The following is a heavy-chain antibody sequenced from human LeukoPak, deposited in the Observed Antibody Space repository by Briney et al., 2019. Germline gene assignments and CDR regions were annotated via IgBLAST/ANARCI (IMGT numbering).Heavy chain of an antibody. CDR2: INPKSGGT. Sequence: ASVKVSCKASGYTFTGYYVHWVRQAPGQGLEWMGWINPKSGGTEHAQKFQGWVTMTRDTSISTAYMELSRLKSDDTAVYYCARDHCTSTGCYENYYFGMDVWGKGTTVTVSS. V-gene: IGHV1-2*04. CDR1: GYTFTGYY. J-gene: IGHJ6*04. D-gene: IGHD2-2*01. CDR3: ARDHCTSTGCYENYYFGMDV.